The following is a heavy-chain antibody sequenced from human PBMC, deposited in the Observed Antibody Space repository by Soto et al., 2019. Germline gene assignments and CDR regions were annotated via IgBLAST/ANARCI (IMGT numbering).Heavy chain of an antibody. CDR3: ARYGDATAWAYYFDY. CDR1: GGSFSGYY. J-gene: IGHJ4*02. D-gene: IGHD4-17*01. Sequence: LSLTCAVYGGSFSGYYWSWIRQPPGKGLEWIGEINHSGSTNYNPSLKSRVTISVDTSKNQFSLKLSSVTAADTAVYYCARYGDATAWAYYFDYWGQGTLVTVSS. V-gene: IGHV4-34*01. CDR2: INHSGST.